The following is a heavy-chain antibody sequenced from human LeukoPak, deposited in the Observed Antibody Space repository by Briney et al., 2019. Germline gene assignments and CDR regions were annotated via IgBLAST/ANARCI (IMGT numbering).Heavy chain of an antibody. V-gene: IGHV3-21*04. CDR2: ISSSSSYI. CDR3: AKEDLGRTFDY. Sequence: GGSLRLSCAASGFTFSSYSMNWVRQAPGKGLEWVSSISSSSSYIYYADSVKGRFTISTDKSKNTLFLQMNSLRAEDTAVYYCAKEDLGRTFDYRGQGTLVTVSS. D-gene: IGHD7-27*01. J-gene: IGHJ4*02. CDR1: GFTFSSYS.